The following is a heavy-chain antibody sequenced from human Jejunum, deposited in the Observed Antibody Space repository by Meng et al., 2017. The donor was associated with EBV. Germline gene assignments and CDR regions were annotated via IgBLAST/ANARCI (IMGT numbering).Heavy chain of an antibody. CDR3: ARSRRFCTSTTCMYHFDY. D-gene: IGHD2-2*01. V-gene: IGHV3-11*01. CDR2: ISLSGNAI. Sequence: QVQLVESGGGLVKPGGSLRLSCATSVFTFSDSYMSWIRQPPGMGLEWISLISLSGNAIYYADSVKGRFTISRDNAKNSLYLQLSSLTTEDTAVYYCARSRRFCTSTTCMYHFDYWGQGALVTVSS. J-gene: IGHJ4*02. CDR1: VFTFSDSY.